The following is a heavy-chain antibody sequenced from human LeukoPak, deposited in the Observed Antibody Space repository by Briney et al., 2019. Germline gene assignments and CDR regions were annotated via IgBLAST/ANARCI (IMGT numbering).Heavy chain of an antibody. CDR2: ISSSSGTI. D-gene: IGHD6-13*01. J-gene: IGHJ4*02. CDR3: ARFGANSIAAAVRRFDY. CDR1: GFTFSDYA. Sequence: GGSLRLSCAASGFTFSDYAMSWVRQAPGKGLEWVAFISSSSGTIYYADSVKGRFTISRDNAKNSLYLQMNSLRDEDTAVYYCARFGANSIAAAVRRFDYWGQGTLVTVSS. V-gene: IGHV3-48*02.